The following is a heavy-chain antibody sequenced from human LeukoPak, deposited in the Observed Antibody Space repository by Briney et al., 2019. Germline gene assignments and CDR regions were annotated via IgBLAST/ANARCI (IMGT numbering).Heavy chain of an antibody. V-gene: IGHV4-39*01. CDR2: IYYDGST. Sequence: SETLSLTCSVSGASISSNRYYWGRIRQPPGKGLEWIGSIYYDGSTSYRPPLKSRVTISPDTSQNQFSLSLTSVTAADTAVYYCATLGLLRGAGFNLATHIAFCGQGSPLTVSS. CDR3: ATLGLLRGAGFNLATHIAF. CDR1: GASISSNRYY. J-gene: IGHJ6*01. D-gene: IGHD1-26*01.